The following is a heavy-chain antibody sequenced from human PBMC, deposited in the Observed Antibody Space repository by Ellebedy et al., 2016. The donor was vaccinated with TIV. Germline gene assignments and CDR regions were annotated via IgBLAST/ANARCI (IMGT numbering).Heavy chain of an antibody. CDR1: GDSITSRSDY. J-gene: IGHJ6*02. CDR2: IYSSGRT. CDR3: ARVWFGDLLSPEGDV. Sequence: SETLSLTXSVSGDSITSRSDYWDWIRQPPGQGLEWIGAIYSSGRTHYNPSLNSRATISVDTSKNHFSLTLSSVTAADTAVYYCARVWFGDLLSPEGDVWGQGTTVTVSS. D-gene: IGHD3-10*01. V-gene: IGHV4-39*02.